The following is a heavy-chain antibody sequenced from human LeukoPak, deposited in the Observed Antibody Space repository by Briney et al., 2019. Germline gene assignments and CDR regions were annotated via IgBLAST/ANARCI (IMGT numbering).Heavy chain of an antibody. CDR3: ARSMVPENNFDY. CDR2: IIPIFGTA. V-gene: IGHV1-69*13. CDR1: GGTFSSYG. D-gene: IGHD3-10*01. Sequence: ASVKVSCKASGGTFSSYGISWVRQAPGQGLEWMGGIIPIFGTANYAQKFQGRVTITADESTSTAYMELSSLRSEDTAVYYCARSMVPENNFDYWGQGTLVTVSS. J-gene: IGHJ4*02.